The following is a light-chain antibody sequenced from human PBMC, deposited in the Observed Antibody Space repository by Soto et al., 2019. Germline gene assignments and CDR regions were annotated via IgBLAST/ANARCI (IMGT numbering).Light chain of an antibody. V-gene: IGLV2-8*01. J-gene: IGLJ2*01. CDR2: EVS. CDR1: SSDVGGYNY. Sequence: LTQPPSASGSPGQSVTVSCTGTSSDVGGYNYVSWYQHHPGKAPKLLISEVSERPSGVPDRFSGSKSANTASLTVSGLQAEDEADYYCSSYAGGNNLVFGGGTKVTVL. CDR3: SSYAGGNNLV.